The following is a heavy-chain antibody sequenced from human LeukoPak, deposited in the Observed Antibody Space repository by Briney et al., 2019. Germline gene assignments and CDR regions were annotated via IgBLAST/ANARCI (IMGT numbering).Heavy chain of an antibody. V-gene: IGHV4-39*06. D-gene: IGHD3-10*01. J-gene: IGHJ2*01. CDR3: ARDSPMVRGLIGYFDL. CDR2: INYSGST. Sequence: SETLSLTCTVSGGSISSTSYYWGWIRQPPGKGLEWIGTINYSGSTYYNPSLKSRVTISLDTSKNQFALNLTSVTAADTAEYYCARDSPMVRGLIGYFDLWGRGTLVTVSS. CDR1: GGSISSTSYY.